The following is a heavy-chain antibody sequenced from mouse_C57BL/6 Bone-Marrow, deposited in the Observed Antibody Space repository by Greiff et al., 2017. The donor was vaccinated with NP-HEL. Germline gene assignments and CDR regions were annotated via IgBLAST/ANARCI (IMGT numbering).Heavy chain of an antibody. V-gene: IGHV10-1*01. D-gene: IGHD1-1*01. CDR3: EGLYYYGGYFDV. CDR1: GFSFNTYA. J-gene: IGHJ1*03. Sequence: EVKLVESGGGLVQPKGSLKLSCAASGFSFNTYAMNWVRQAPGKGLEWVARIRSKSNNYATYYADSVKDRFTISRDDSESMLYLQMNNLKTEDTAMYYCEGLYYYGGYFDVWGTGTTVTVSS. CDR2: IRSKSNNYAT.